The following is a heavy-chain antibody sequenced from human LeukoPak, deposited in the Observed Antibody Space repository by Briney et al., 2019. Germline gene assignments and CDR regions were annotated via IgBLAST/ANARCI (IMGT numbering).Heavy chain of an antibody. CDR3: AKLAYSSSSSVDY. CDR2: IRYDGSNK. CDR1: GFTFSTYG. Sequence: GGSLRLSCTASGFTFSTYGMHWVRQAPGKGLEWVAFIRYDGSNKYYADSVKGRFTISRDNSKNTLYLQMNSLRAEDTAVYYCAKLAYSSSSSVDYWGQGTLVTVSS. V-gene: IGHV3-30*02. D-gene: IGHD6-6*01. J-gene: IGHJ4*02.